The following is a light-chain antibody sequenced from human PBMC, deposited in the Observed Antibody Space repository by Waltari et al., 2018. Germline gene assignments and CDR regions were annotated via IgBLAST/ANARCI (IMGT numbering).Light chain of an antibody. CDR2: TAS. Sequence: IQMTQSPSTLSASVGDRVTITCRASQSINNWLDWYQQKPGQCPKLLIYTASSLESGVPSRFSGSGSGTEVTLTISSLQPDDFATYYCQQYTTYSTFGGGTKVEIE. J-gene: IGKJ4*01. V-gene: IGKV1-5*03. CDR1: QSINNW. CDR3: QQYTTYST.